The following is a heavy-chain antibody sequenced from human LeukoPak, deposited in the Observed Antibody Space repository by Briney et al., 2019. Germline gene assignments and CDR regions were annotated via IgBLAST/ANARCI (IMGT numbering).Heavy chain of an antibody. CDR3: ARGRVAASPYFDY. D-gene: IGHD2-15*01. J-gene: IGHJ4*02. CDR2: VSGTSEYI. V-gene: IGHV3-21*06. CDR1: GFSFSTYS. Sequence: GGSLRLSCAASGFSFSTYSMIWVRQAPGKGLEWVSSVSGTSEYIYYADSVRGRFTISRDNAKNTVYLQMNSLRAEDTAVYYCARGRVAASPYFDYWGQGTLVTVSS.